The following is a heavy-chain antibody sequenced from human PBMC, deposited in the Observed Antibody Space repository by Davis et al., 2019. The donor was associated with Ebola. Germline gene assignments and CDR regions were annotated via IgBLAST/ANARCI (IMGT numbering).Heavy chain of an antibody. CDR3: AREKRSSSPHGMDV. CDR2: ISAYNGNT. V-gene: IGHV1-18*01. CDR1: GYTFTSYG. Sequence: ASVKVSCKASGYTFTSYGISWVRQAPGQGLEWMGWISAYNGNTNYAQKLQGRVTMTTDTSTSTAYMELRSLRSDDTAVYYCAREKRSSSPHGMDVWGQGTTVTVSS. J-gene: IGHJ6*02. D-gene: IGHD6-6*01.